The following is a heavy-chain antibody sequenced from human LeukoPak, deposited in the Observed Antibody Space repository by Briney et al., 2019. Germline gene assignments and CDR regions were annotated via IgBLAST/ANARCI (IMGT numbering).Heavy chain of an antibody. V-gene: IGHV4-39*01. CDR1: GGSISSSSYY. CDR3: AKHLIYYDSGAYPGDY. Sequence: SETLSLTCTVSGGSISSSSYYWGWLRQPPGMGLEWIGSIYYSGSTYYNPSLKSRVTISVDTSKNQFSLILSSVTAADTAVYYCAKHLIYYDSGAYPGDYWGQGTLVTVSS. D-gene: IGHD3-22*01. J-gene: IGHJ4*02. CDR2: IYYSGST.